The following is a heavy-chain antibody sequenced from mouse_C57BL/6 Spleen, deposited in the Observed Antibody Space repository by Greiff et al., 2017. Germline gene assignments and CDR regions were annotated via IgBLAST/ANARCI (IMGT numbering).Heavy chain of an antibody. J-gene: IGHJ4*01. CDR2: ISYDGSN. V-gene: IGHV3-6*01. Sequence: DVKLQESGPGLVKPSQSLSLTCSVTGYSITSGYYWNWIRQFPGNKLEWMGYISYDGSNKYNPSLKNRISITRDTSKNQFFLKLNSVTTEDTATYYCARLNYYAMDYWGQGTSVTVSS. CDR1: GYSITSGYY. CDR3: ARLNYYAMDY.